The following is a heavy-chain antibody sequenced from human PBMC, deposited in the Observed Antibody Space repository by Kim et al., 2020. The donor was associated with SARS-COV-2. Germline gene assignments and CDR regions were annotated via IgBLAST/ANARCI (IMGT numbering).Heavy chain of an antibody. Sequence: YAQAFTGRLVFSVDTSVSTAYLQISSLRSEDTAVYYCGRDSPTAGISALDYWGQGTLITVSS. CDR3: GRDSPTAGISALDY. D-gene: IGHD6-25*01. V-gene: IGHV7-4-1*02. J-gene: IGHJ4*02.